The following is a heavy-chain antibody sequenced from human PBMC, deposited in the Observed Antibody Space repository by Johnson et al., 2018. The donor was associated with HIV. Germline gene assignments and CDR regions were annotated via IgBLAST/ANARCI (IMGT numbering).Heavy chain of an antibody. Sequence: QVQLVESGGGVVQPGRSLRLSCAASGFTFSSYGMHWVRQAPGKGLEWVAVIWFDGSSYYYADSVKGRFTISRDNSKNTLYLQMNSLRAGDTAVYYCARAYLNWGRGAFDIWGQGTMVTVSS. D-gene: IGHD7-27*01. CDR1: GFTFSSYG. V-gene: IGHV3-33*08. CDR2: IWFDGSSY. J-gene: IGHJ3*02. CDR3: ARAYLNWGRGAFDI.